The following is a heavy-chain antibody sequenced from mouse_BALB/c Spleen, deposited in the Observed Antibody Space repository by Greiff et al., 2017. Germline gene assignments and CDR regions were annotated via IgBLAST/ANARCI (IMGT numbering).Heavy chain of an antibody. V-gene: IGHV1-67*01. Sequence: LVESGPELVRPGVSVKISCKGSGYTFTDYAMHWVKQSHAKSLEWIGVISTYYGNTNYNQKFKGKATMTVDKSSSTAYMELARLTSEDSAIYYCARGAVVATEAMDYWGQGTSVTVSS. D-gene: IGHD1-1*01. CDR2: ISTYYGNT. CDR1: GYTFTDYA. J-gene: IGHJ4*01. CDR3: ARGAVVATEAMDY.